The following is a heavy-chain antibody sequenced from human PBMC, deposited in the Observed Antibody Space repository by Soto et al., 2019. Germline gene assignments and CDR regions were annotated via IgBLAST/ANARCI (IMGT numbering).Heavy chain of an antibody. Sequence: GGSLRLSCAASGFTVSSNYMSWVRQAPGKGLEWVSVIYSGGSTYYADSVKGRFTISRDNSKNTLYLQMNSLRAEDTAVYYCARGKVVAATRYYFDYWGQGTLVTVSS. D-gene: IGHD2-15*01. J-gene: IGHJ4*02. CDR1: GFTVSSNY. CDR3: ARGKVVAATRYYFDY. V-gene: IGHV3-53*01. CDR2: IYSGGST.